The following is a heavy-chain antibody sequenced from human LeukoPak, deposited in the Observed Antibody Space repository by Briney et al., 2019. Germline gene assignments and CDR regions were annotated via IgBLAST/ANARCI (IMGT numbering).Heavy chain of an antibody. J-gene: IGHJ4*02. V-gene: IGHV1-2*02. CDR1: GYTFSGYY. CDR3: ARTCGGDCYILDS. D-gene: IGHD2-21*02. CDR2: INPYTGDT. Sequence: GASVKVSCKASGYTFSGYYMYWVREVPGQGLEWVGWINPYTGDTKYAQNFQGRVTMTRDTSISTVYMEVSRLRSDDTAVYYCARTCGGDCYILDSWGQGTLVTVSS.